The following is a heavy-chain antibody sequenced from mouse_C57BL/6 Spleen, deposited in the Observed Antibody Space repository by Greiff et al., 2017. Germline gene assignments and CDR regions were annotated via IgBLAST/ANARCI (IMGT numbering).Heavy chain of an antibody. CDR2: IYPGDGDT. V-gene: IGHV1-82*01. Sequence: VKLMESGPELVKPGASVKISCTASGYAFSSSWMNWVKQRPGTGLEWIGRIYPGDGDTNYNGKFKGKATLPADKSSSTASMQLSSLTSEYYAVYFCAICGSCFYYFDYWGQGTTLTVSS. J-gene: IGHJ2*01. D-gene: IGHD1-1*01. CDR3: AICGSCFYYFDY. CDR1: GYAFSSSW.